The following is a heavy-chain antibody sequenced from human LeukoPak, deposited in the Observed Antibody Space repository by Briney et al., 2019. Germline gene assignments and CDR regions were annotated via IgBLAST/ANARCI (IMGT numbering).Heavy chain of an antibody. Sequence: PRGSLRVSCVTSGFTFNRFAMNWVRRIPGKGLEWVSAISSMSGSKLYAQSVKGRFTMSRDNSKRTVYMQMKNLRAEDTALCLYANRIDTIKAHFDSWGQGTLVTVSS. CDR2: ISSMSGSK. CDR3: ANRIDTIKAHFDS. V-gene: IGHV3-23*01. CDR1: GFTFNRFA. J-gene: IGHJ4*02. D-gene: IGHD5-12*01.